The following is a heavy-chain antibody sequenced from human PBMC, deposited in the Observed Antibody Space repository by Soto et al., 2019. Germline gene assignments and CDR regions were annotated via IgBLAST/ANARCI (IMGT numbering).Heavy chain of an antibody. CDR3: ARSNWVHNWFDP. CDR1: GYTFTSYA. CDR2: INAGNGNT. D-gene: IGHD7-27*01. J-gene: IGHJ5*02. Sequence: ASVKVSCKASGYTFTSYAMHWVRQAPGQRLEWMGWINAGNGNTKYSQKFQGRVTITRDTSAGTAYMELSSLRSEDTAVYYCARSNWVHNWFDPWGQGTLVTVSS. V-gene: IGHV1-3*01.